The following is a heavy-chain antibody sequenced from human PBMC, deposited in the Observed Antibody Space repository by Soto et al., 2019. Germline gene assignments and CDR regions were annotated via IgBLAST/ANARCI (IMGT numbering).Heavy chain of an antibody. CDR2: IIPMLGIR. D-gene: IGHD2-21*01. V-gene: IGHV1-69*02. Sequence: QVQRVQSGAEVKKPGSSVKVSCKDSGGTFSTYSMFWVRQAPGQGLEWMGRIIPMLGIRNYAQRFQDRVTITADKATATAQMESSSLRSEDTALYYCTIGSWSGEVFDIWGQGTMVTVSS. CDR1: GGTFSTYS. CDR3: TIGSWSGEVFDI. J-gene: IGHJ3*02.